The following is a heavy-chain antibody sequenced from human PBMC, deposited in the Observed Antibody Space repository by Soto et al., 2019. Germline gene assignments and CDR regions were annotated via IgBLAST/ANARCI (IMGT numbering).Heavy chain of an antibody. V-gene: IGHV5-51*01. D-gene: IGHD2-15*01. CDR1: GYSFTSYW. Sequence: PGESLKISCKASGYSFTSYWIGWVRQMPGKGLEWMGIIYPGDPDARYSPSFQGQVTMSVDKSISTTYLQWNSLKASDTAIYYCARPPLAYCSGGNCYKVYFDYWGQGTLVTVSS. CDR2: IYPGDPDA. CDR3: ARPPLAYCSGGNCYKVYFDY. J-gene: IGHJ4*02.